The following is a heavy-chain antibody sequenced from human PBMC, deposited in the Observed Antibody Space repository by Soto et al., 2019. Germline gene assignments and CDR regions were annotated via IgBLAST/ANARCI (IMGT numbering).Heavy chain of an antibody. V-gene: IGHV3-23*01. CDR3: AKCGSHCDLDN. CDR1: GFTFSSFA. J-gene: IGHJ4*02. Sequence: EVQLLEAGGGLAQPGGSLRLSCAASGFTFSSFAMTWVRQTPGKGLEWVSSINANGANTYYADSVRGRFTISRDNSKNTLYLQMNSLRADDTAAYYCAKCGSHCDLDNWGQGTLVTVSS. CDR2: INANGANT. D-gene: IGHD1-26*01.